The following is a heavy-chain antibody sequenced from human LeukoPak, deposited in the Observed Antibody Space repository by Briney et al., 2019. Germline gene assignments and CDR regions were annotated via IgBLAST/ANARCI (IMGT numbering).Heavy chain of an antibody. CDR3: ARGREEDYYMDV. CDR2: ISSSSRYI. J-gene: IGHJ6*03. Sequence: PGGSLRLSCAASGFTFNRYSMNWVRQAPGKGLEWVSSISSSSRYIYYADSVKGRFTISRDNAKNSLYLQMNSLRAEDTAVYYCARGREEDYYMDVWGKGTTVTVSS. V-gene: IGHV3-21*01. CDR1: GFTFNRYS.